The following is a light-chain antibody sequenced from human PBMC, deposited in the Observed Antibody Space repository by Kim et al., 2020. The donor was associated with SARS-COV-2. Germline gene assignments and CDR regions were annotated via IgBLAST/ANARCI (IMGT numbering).Light chain of an antibody. CDR3: SSFTDTDTYV. CDR2: DVY. J-gene: IGLJ1*01. Sequence: QSALTQPPSVSGSPGQSVTISCTGTSSDVGSYDRVSWYQQPPGTAPKLIIYDVYYRPSGVPARFSGSRSGNTASLTISGLQREDEADYYCSSFTDTDTYVFGTGTKVTVL. V-gene: IGLV2-18*02. CDR1: SSDVGSYDR.